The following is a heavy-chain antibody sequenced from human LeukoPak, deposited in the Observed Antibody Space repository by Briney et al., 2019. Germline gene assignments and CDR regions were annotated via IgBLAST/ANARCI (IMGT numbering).Heavy chain of an antibody. CDR2: IYYSGST. V-gene: IGHV4-59*12. D-gene: IGHD2-2*01. Sequence: SGTLSLTCTVSGGSISSYYWSWIRQPPGKGLEWIGYIYYSGSTNYNPSLKSRVTISVDKSKNQFSLKLSSVTAADTAVYFCARLRGCSGTNCYGTNWFDPWGQGSLVTVSS. J-gene: IGHJ5*02. CDR3: ARLRGCSGTNCYGTNWFDP. CDR1: GGSISSYY.